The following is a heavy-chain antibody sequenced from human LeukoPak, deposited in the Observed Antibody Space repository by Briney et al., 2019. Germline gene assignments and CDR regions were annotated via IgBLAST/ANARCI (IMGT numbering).Heavy chain of an antibody. CDR3: ARGLRGMEYSSSWYRLYYFDY. D-gene: IGHD6-13*01. CDR1: GGSISSSSYY. CDR2: IYYSGST. J-gene: IGHJ4*02. V-gene: IGHV4-39*07. Sequence: SETLSLTCTVSGGSISSSSYYWGWIRQPPGKGLEWIGSIYYSGSTYYNPSLKSRVTISVDTSKNQFSLKLSSVTAADTAVYYCARGLRGMEYSSSWYRLYYFDYWGQGTLVTVSS.